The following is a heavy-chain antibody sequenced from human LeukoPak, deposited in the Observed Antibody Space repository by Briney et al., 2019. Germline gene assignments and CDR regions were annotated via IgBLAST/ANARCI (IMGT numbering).Heavy chain of an antibody. D-gene: IGHD3-9*01. CDR1: GYTFTSYA. J-gene: IGHJ6*02. Sequence: RASVKVSCKASGYTFTSYAMHWVRQAPGQRLEWMGWINAGNGNTKYSQKSQGRVTITRDTSASTAYMELSSLRSEDTAVYYCARESLRYFDWLAPHMDVWGQGTTVTVSS. CDR3: ARESLRYFDWLAPHMDV. V-gene: IGHV1-3*01. CDR2: INAGNGNT.